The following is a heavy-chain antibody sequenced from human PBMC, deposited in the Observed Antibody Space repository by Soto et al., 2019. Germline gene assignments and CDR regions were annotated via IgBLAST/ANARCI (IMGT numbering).Heavy chain of an antibody. Sequence: SETLSLTCSVSGGSVTIDNSYWTWIRLLPGKGLEWIGYIYFGGTTYYSPSLKSRVSISADTSKNLFFLRLSSVTTADTALYYCARTTAVPNTLRSRYFFDYWGQGTLVTVSS. CDR1: GGSVTIDNSY. V-gene: IGHV4-31*03. D-gene: IGHD4-17*01. CDR3: ARTTAVPNTLRSRYFFDY. CDR2: IYFGGTT. J-gene: IGHJ4*02.